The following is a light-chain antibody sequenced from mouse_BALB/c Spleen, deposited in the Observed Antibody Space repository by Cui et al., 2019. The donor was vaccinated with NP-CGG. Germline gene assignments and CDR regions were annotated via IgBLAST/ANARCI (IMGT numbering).Light chain of an antibody. CDR1: TGAVTTSNY. J-gene: IGLJ1*01. CDR2: GTN. V-gene: IGLV1*01. CDR3: ALWYSNHWV. Sequence: QAVLTQESASTTSPGETVTLTCRSSTGAVTTSNYANWVQEKPDHLFTGLIGGTNNRVPGVSARFSGSLIGDKAALTITGAQTEDEAIYFCALWYSNHWVFGGGTKLTVL.